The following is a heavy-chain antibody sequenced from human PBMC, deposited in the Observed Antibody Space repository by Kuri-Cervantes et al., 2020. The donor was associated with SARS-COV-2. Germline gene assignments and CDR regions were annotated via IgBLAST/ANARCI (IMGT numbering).Heavy chain of an antibody. CDR3: ARAGYYYDRFFDY. J-gene: IGHJ4*02. CDR2: IYYSGST. D-gene: IGHD3-22*01. Sequence: SETLSLTCTVSGGSISSSSYYWGWIRQPPGKGLEWIGSIYYSGSTYYNPSLKSRVTISVDTSKNQFSLKLSSVTAADTAVYYCARAGYYYDRFFDYWGQGTLVTVSS. V-gene: IGHV4-39*01. CDR1: GGSISSSSYY.